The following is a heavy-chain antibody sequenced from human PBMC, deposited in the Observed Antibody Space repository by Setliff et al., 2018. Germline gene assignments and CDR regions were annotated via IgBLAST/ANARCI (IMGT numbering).Heavy chain of an antibody. Sequence: ASVKVSCKASGYIFTYYAIHWVRQAPGQRLEWMGWINAGNGNTKYSQKFQGRVTITRDTSTSTAYMELRSLRSDDTAVYYCATEVAYRSGYYIPETLDYWGQGTLVTVSS. D-gene: IGHD3-22*01. CDR1: GYIFTYYA. CDR3: ATEVAYRSGYYIPETLDY. CDR2: INAGNGNT. J-gene: IGHJ4*02. V-gene: IGHV1-3*01.